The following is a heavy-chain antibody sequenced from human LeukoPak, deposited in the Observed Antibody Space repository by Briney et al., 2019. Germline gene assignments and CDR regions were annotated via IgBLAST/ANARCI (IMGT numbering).Heavy chain of an antibody. J-gene: IGHJ4*02. V-gene: IGHV1-18*04. D-gene: IGHD2-2*01. CDR3: ARDRYCSSTNCYAPYYFDY. CDR2: ISAYNGNT. Sequence: ASVKVSCKASGYTFTSYGISWVRQAPGQGLEWMGWISAYNGNTNYAQKLQGRVTMTTDTSTSTAYMELRSLRSDDTAVYYCARDRYCSSTNCYAPYYFDYWGQGTLVTVSS. CDR1: GYTFTSYG.